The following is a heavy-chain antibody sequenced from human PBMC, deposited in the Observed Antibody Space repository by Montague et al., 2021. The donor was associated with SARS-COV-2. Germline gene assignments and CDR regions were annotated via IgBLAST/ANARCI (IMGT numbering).Heavy chain of an antibody. V-gene: IGHV3-23*01. CDR1: GFIFRHYA. CDR3: ARDREMDYSADY. Sequence: SLRLSCAASGFIFRHYAMSWVRQAPGKGLEWVSGISTSGDYTYYADSLKGRFTISRDKSRNTLYLQMNSLRAEDTATYYCARDREMDYSADYWGQGTLVTVSS. J-gene: IGHJ4*02. D-gene: IGHD5-24*01. CDR2: ISTSGDYT.